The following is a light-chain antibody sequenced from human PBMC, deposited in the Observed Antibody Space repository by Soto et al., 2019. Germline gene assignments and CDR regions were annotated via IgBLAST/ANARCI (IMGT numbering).Light chain of an antibody. Sequence: QSALTQPPSASGSPGQSVRISCTGTRRDVGGYNYVAWYQQHPGKAPKLMIYDVTKRPSGVPDRFSGSKSGTTAFLTVSGLQPGDEADYYCSSYVGSGVFVFGTGTKVTVL. V-gene: IGLV2-8*01. CDR2: DVT. CDR1: RRDVGGYNY. CDR3: SSYVGSGVFV. J-gene: IGLJ1*01.